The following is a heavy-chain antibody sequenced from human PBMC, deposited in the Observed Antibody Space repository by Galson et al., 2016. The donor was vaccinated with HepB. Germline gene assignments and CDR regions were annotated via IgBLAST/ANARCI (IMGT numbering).Heavy chain of an antibody. J-gene: IGHJ4*02. CDR1: RNTFTDHW. D-gene: IGHD5-24*01. Sequence: QSGAEVKKPGESLKISCKGSRNTFTDHWIGWVRQRPGKGLEWMGIIYPGDSDTRYSPSFQGQVTISADKSSRYAYLQWSSLKASDTAMYYCVRRGDGYDFDRWGQGTLVTVS. V-gene: IGHV5-51*01. CDR2: IYPGDSDT. CDR3: VRRGDGYDFDR.